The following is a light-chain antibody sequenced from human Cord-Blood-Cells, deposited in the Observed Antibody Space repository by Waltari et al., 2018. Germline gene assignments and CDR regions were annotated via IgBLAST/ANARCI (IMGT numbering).Light chain of an antibody. V-gene: IGLV5-45*02. CDR2: YKSDSDK. CDR3: MMWHSSAPV. Sequence: QAVLTQPSSLSASPGASASLPCTLRSGINVGTYRIYWYQQKPGSPPQYLLRYKSDSDKQQGSGVPSRFSGSKDASANAGILLISGLQSEDEADYYCMMWHSSAPVFGGGTKLTVL. J-gene: IGLJ2*01. CDR1: SGINVGTYR.